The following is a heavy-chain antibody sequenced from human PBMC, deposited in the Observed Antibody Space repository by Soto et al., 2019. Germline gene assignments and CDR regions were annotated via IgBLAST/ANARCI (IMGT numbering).Heavy chain of an antibody. D-gene: IGHD3-9*01. V-gene: IGHV3-23*01. CDR3: AKAGGELRYFDWLSHDWFDP. Sequence: GAALRLSYGGSGFAFGSYSMHWVRQAPGEGLDWVSAISGSGGSTYYADSVKGRFTISRDNSKNTLYLQMNSLRAEDTAVYYCAKAGGELRYFDWLSHDWFDPWGQGTLVTVSS. J-gene: IGHJ5*02. CDR2: ISGSGGST. CDR1: GFAFGSYS.